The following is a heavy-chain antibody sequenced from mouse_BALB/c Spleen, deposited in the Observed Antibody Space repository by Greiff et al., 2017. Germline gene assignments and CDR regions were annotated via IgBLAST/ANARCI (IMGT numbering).Heavy chain of an antibody. D-gene: IGHD1-1*02. Sequence: DVMLVESGGGLVQPGGSLKLSCAASGFTFSSYTMSWVRQTPEKRLEWVAYISNGGGSTYYPDTVKGRFTISRDNAKNTLYLQLSSLKSEDTAMYYCARRGNYWYFDVWGAGTTVTVSS. V-gene: IGHV5-12-2*01. J-gene: IGHJ1*01. CDR3: ARRGNYWYFDV. CDR2: ISNGGGST. CDR1: GFTFSSYT.